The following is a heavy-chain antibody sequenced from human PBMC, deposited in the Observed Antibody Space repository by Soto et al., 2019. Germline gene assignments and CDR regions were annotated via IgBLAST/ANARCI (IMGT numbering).Heavy chain of an antibody. V-gene: IGHV1-24*01. Sequence: GAPGKVSREVSGYTLTELFLHWVRQAPGKGLEWMGGFDPEDGETIYAQKFQGRVTMTEYTSTDTAYMELSSLRSEDTAVYYCATLGIVVVPALNWFDPWGQGTLVTVSS. J-gene: IGHJ5*02. CDR3: ATLGIVVVPALNWFDP. D-gene: IGHD2-2*01. CDR1: GYTLTELF. CDR2: FDPEDGET.